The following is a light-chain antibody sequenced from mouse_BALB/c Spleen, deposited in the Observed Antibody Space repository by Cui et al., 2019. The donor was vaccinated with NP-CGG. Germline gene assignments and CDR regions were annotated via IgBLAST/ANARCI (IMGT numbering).Light chain of an antibody. CDR3: ALWYSNHWV. CDR2: GTN. Sequence: QAVVTQESALTTLPGETVTLNCRSSTGSVTTSDYANWVQEKPDHLFTGLIGGTNNRPPGVPARFSGSLIGDKAALTITGAQTEDEAIYFCALWYSNHWVFGGGTKLTVL. J-gene: IGLJ1*01. V-gene: IGLV1*01. CDR1: TGSVTTSDY.